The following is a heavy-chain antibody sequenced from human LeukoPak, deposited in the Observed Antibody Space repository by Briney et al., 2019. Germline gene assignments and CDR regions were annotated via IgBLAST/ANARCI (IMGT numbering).Heavy chain of an antibody. J-gene: IGHJ3*02. Sequence: PGGSLRLSCAASGFTFSSYSMNWVRQAPGKGLEWASSISSSSSYIYYADSVKGRFTISRDNAKNSLYLQMNSLRAEDTAVYYCARALLWYGDAFDIWGRGTMVTVSS. CDR3: ARALLWYGDAFDI. D-gene: IGHD6-13*01. CDR1: GFTFSSYS. CDR2: ISSSSSYI. V-gene: IGHV3-21*01.